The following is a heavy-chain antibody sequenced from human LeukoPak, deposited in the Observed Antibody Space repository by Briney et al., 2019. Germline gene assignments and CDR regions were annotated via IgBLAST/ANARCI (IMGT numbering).Heavy chain of an antibody. CDR1: GGSISSSY. V-gene: IGHV4-59*01. J-gene: IGHJ3*02. Sequence: SETLSLTCTVSGGSISSSYWSWIRQPPGKGLEWVGYIYYTGSTKYNPSLESRVTISLDTSKNQFSLKLTSVTAADTGVYYCARDSPPIWGQGTMVTVSA. CDR3: ARDSPPI. CDR2: IYYTGST.